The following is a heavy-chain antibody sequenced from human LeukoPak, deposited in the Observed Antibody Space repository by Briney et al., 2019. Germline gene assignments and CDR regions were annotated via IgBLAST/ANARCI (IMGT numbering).Heavy chain of an antibody. D-gene: IGHD1-1*01. CDR3: ARREPPPGDAFDI. CDR1: GGSISSYY. CDR2: IYYSGST. V-gene: IGHV4-59*08. Sequence: SETLSLTCTVSGGSISSYYWIWIRQPPGKGLEWIGYIYYSGSTNYNPSLKSRVTISVDTSKNQFSLKLSSVTAAATDVYYCARREPPPGDAFDIWGQATMVTVSS. J-gene: IGHJ3*02.